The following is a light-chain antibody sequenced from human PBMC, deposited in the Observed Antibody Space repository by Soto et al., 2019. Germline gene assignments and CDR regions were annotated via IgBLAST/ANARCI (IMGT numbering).Light chain of an antibody. CDR1: SNDVGGYNY. Sequence: QSVLTQPASVSESPGQTIAISCTGTSNDVGGYNYVSWYQLHPDKVPKLIIYDVSNRPSGVSNRFSGSTSGNTASLTISGLQPEDEADYYCSSYTSSITRVFGTGTKVTVL. CDR2: DVS. CDR3: SSYTSSITRV. V-gene: IGLV2-14*01. J-gene: IGLJ1*01.